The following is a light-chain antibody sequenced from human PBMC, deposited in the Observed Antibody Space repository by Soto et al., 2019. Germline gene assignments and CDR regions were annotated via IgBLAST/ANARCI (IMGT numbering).Light chain of an antibody. CDR1: QGVSRK. Sequence: DIVTTQSPATLSVAPGERVTFSCRASQGVSRKLAWYQHKPGQAPRLLISGASTGATGIPARFSGSGSGTEFTLTISSLQSEDCAIYYCQQYHTWPITFGGGTKVEIK. V-gene: IGKV3-15*01. CDR2: GAS. J-gene: IGKJ4*01. CDR3: QQYHTWPIT.